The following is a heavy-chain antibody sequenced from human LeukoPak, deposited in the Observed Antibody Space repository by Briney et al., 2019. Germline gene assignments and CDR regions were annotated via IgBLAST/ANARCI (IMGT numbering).Heavy chain of an antibody. CDR3: ARYQGGGWDV. D-gene: IGHD6-25*01. CDR2: IRQDGREK. Sequence: GGSLRLSCAASGFTFTTYWMSWVRQAPGKGLEWVANIRQDGREKLYVDSVKGRFTISRDNAKNSLYLQMNSLRTEDTAVYYCARYQGGGWDVWGQGTTVIVSS. CDR1: GFTFTTYW. J-gene: IGHJ6*02. V-gene: IGHV3-7*01.